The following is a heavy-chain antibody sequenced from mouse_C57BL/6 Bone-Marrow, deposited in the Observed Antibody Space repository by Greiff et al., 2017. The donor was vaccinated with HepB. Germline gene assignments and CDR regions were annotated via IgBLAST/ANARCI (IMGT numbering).Heavy chain of an antibody. CDR3: ARKRIYYGTYFDY. CDR2: INPNNGGT. J-gene: IGHJ2*01. Sequence: VQLQQSGPELVKPGASVKIPCKASGYTFTDYNMDWVKQSHGKSLEWIGDINPNNGGTIYNQKFKGKATLTVDKSSSTAYMELRSLTSEDSAVYYCARKRIYYGTYFDYWGQGTTLTVSS. CDR1: GYTFTDYN. V-gene: IGHV1-18*01. D-gene: IGHD2-1*01.